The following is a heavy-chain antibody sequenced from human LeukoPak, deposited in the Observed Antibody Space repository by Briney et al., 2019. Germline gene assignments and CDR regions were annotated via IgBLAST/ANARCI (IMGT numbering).Heavy chain of an antibody. J-gene: IGHJ4*02. CDR2: IYPGDSDT. D-gene: IGHD3-22*01. V-gene: IGHV5-51*01. Sequence: GESLKISCKASGYSFTSKWIGWVRQMPGKGLEWMGIIYPGDSDTRYSPSFQGQVTISADKSISTAYLQWSSLKASDTAMYYCATLGCYDGSGPYHFDHWGQGTLVTVSS. CDR3: ATLGCYDGSGPYHFDH. CDR1: GYSFTSKW.